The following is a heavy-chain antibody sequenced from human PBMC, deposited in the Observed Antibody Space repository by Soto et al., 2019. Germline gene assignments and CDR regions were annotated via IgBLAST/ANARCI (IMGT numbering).Heavy chain of an antibody. CDR2: IFYSGNT. CDR1: GGSISTDSYY. CDR3: ARHCGFAVAGSRFDP. Sequence: SETLSLTCTVSGGSISTDSYYWGWVRQSPGKGLEWIGSIFYSGNTYYSPSLKSRVTISVDLSNNQFSLRLSSVTAADTALYYCARHCGFAVAGSRFDPWGLGTLVTVSS. J-gene: IGHJ5*02. V-gene: IGHV4-39*01. D-gene: IGHD6-13*01.